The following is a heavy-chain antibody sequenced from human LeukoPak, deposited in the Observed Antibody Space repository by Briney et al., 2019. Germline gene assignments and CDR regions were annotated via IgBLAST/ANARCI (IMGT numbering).Heavy chain of an antibody. CDR1: GCTFTGYY. CDR2: INPNSGGT. V-gene: IGHV1-2*02. CDR3: ARSRDIVVVVAYY. J-gene: IGHJ4*02. D-gene: IGHD2-15*01. Sequence: ASVKVSCKASGCTFTGYYMHWVRQAPGQGLEWMGWINPNSGGTNYAQKFQGRVTMTRDTSISTAYMELSRLRSDDTAVYYCARSRDIVVVVAYYWGQGTLVTVSS.